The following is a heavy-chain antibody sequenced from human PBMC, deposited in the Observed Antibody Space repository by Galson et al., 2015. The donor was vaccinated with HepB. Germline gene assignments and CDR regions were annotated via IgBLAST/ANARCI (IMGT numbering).Heavy chain of an antibody. CDR3: ANGRSYTKCANYFFYMAV. Sequence: SLRLSCAASGFTFSNYAMSWVRQAPGKGLKWVPGISGSGTTIKYADSVKGRFTISRDNSKNMLYLQMSSLRAEDTAVYYCANGRSYTKCANYFFYMAVWGEGTTVTVSS. V-gene: IGHV3-23*01. CDR1: GFTFSNYA. D-gene: IGHD3-16*02. J-gene: IGHJ6*03. CDR2: ISGSGTTI.